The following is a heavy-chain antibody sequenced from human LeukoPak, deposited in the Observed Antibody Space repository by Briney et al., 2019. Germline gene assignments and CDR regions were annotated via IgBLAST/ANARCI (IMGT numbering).Heavy chain of an antibody. CDR1: GFSFKDYY. CDR3: ARGPRILAAGSYYFDY. Sequence: KSGGSLRLSCAASGFSFKDYYFSWIRQAPGKGLEWVSFINVNGAAMYYADSVKGRFTISSDNAKNSVYLEMNTLRAEDTAVYYCARGPRILAAGSYYFDYWGQGSLVTVSS. V-gene: IGHV3-11*01. CDR2: INVNGAAM. D-gene: IGHD6-13*01. J-gene: IGHJ4*02.